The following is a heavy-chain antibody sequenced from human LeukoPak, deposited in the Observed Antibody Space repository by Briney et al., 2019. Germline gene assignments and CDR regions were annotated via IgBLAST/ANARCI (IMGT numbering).Heavy chain of an antibody. D-gene: IGHD1-1*01. CDR1: GFTFSGSA. CDR3: TSGLSVRRSNNTPVDY. V-gene: IGHV3-73*01. CDR2: IRSKANSYAT. Sequence: GGSLRLSCTASGFTFSGSAMHWVRQASGKGLEWVGRIRSKANSYATVYAASVKGRFTISRDDSKNTAYLQMNSLKTEDTAVYYCTSGLSVRRSNNTPVDYWGQGTLVTVSS. J-gene: IGHJ4*02.